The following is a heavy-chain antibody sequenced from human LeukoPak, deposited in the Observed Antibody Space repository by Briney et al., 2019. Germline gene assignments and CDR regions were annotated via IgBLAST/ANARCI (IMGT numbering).Heavy chain of an antibody. CDR2: ISSSSSTI. CDR3: ARATNWNYETYSDY. V-gene: IGHV3-48*01. Sequence: GGSLRLSCAASGFTFSTYSMNWVRQAPGKGLEWVSYISSSSSTIYYADSVKGRFTISRDNAKNSLYLQMNSLRAEDTAVYYCARATNWNYETYSDYWGQGTLVTVSP. CDR1: GFTFSTYS. J-gene: IGHJ4*02. D-gene: IGHD1-7*01.